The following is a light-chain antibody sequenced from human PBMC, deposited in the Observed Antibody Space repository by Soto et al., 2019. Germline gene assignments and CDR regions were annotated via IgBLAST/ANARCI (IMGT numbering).Light chain of an antibody. CDR1: QSVSSSY. Sequence: EIVLTQSPGTLSLSPGERATLSCRASQSVSSSYLAWYQQKPGQAPRLLIYGASSRATGIPDRFSGSGSGTDFTLPISRLEPEDFAVYYCQQYGSSPGFTCGPGTKVDIK. CDR2: GAS. J-gene: IGKJ3*01. CDR3: QQYGSSPGFT. V-gene: IGKV3-20*01.